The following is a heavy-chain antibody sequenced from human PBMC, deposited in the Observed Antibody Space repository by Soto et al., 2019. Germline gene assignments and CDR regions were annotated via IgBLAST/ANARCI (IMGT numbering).Heavy chain of an antibody. V-gene: IGHV3-15*01. CDR3: TTVAGYCSGGSCYESVNNWFDP. D-gene: IGHD2-15*01. CDR2: IKSKTDGGTT. J-gene: IGHJ5*02. CDR1: GFTFSNAW. Sequence: GGSLRLSCAASGFTFSNAWMSWVRQAPGKGLEWVGRIKSKTDGGTTDYAAPVKGRFTISRDDSKNTLYLQMNSLKTEDTAVYYCTTVAGYCSGGSCYESVNNWFDPWGQGTLVTVSS.